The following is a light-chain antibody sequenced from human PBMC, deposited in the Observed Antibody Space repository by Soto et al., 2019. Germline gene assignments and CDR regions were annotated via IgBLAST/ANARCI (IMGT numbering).Light chain of an antibody. CDR2: FDD. V-gene: IGLV1-36*01. J-gene: IGLJ3*02. CDR3: AAWDDRLNGPV. Sequence: QSVLTQPPSGSAAPRQRVTISCSGSSSNIGNNAVNSYQQLPGKAPKLLIHFDDRVPSGVSDRFSGSKSGTSASLAISGLQSEDEADYYCAAWDDRLNGPVFGGGTKVTVL. CDR1: SSNIGNNA.